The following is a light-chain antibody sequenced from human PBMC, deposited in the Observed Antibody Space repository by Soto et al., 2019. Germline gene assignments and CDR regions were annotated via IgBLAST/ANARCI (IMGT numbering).Light chain of an antibody. CDR3: AAWDDSLSGWV. V-gene: IGLV1-47*01. CDR1: SSNLGSNY. Sequence: QSVLIQPPSASGTPGQRVTISCSGGSSNLGSNYVYWYQQLPGTAPKLLIYRNNQRPSGVPDRFSGSKSGTAASLAISGLRSEDEADYYCAAWDDSLSGWVFGGGTKLTVL. J-gene: IGLJ3*02. CDR2: RNN.